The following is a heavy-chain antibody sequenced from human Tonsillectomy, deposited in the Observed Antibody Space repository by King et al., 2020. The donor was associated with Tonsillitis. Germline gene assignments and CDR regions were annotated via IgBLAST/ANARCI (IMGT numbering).Heavy chain of an antibody. Sequence: LQLQESGPGLVKPSETLSLTCIVSDGPISTSEYYWAWIRQPPGKGLEWIGSIYYGGGTHYNLSLKSRLTISVDSSKNLFSLNLRSVTAADTAVYHCARARNDYGDYHYVLDVWGQGTTVTVSS. V-gene: IGHV4-39*01. D-gene: IGHD4-17*01. CDR2: IYYGGGT. J-gene: IGHJ6*02. CDR1: DGPISTSEYY. CDR3: ARARNDYGDYHYVLDV.